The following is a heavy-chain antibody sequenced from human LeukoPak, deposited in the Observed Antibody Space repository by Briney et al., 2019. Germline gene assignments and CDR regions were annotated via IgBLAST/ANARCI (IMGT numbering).Heavy chain of an antibody. CDR1: GFTFDDYA. Sequence: GRSLRLSCAASGFTFDDYAMHWVRQAPGKGLEWVSGISWNSGSIGYADSVKGRFTISRDKAKNSLYLQMNSLRAEDTVLYYCAKDATYSSGWTDYWGQGTLVTVSS. CDR3: AKDATYSSGWTDY. CDR2: ISWNSGSI. D-gene: IGHD6-19*01. J-gene: IGHJ4*02. V-gene: IGHV3-9*01.